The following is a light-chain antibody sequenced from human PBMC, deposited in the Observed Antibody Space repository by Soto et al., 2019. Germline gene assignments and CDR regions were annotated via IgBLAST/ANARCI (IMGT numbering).Light chain of an antibody. CDR2: DDI. CDR3: GSWDSSLTANV. Sequence: QSVLTQPPSVSAAPGQTVTISCSGTPSNVANNFVSWYQQFPGKAPKLLIYDDIRRPSGIPDRFSASKSGTSATLGITGLQTGDEAEYYCGSWDSSLTANVFGTGTKLTVL. V-gene: IGLV1-51*01. J-gene: IGLJ1*01. CDR1: PSNVANNF.